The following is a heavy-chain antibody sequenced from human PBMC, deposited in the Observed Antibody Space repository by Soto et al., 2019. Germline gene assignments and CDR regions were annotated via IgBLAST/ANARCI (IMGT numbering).Heavy chain of an antibody. Sequence: QVQLVESGGGVVQPGTSLRLSCAASGFTFSGYGVHWVRQAPGKGLEWVATISYDETATYYSDSVKGRFTISRDNAKNTVYLKMNTLRAEDTGVYYCARLVASETGYGMDVWGQGTTVTVSS. CDR1: GFTFSGYG. V-gene: IGHV3-30*03. D-gene: IGHD3-9*01. J-gene: IGHJ6*02. CDR2: ISYDETAT. CDR3: ARLVASETGYGMDV.